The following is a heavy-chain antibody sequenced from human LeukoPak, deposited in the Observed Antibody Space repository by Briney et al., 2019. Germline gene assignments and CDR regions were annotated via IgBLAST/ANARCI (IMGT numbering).Heavy chain of an antibody. Sequence: GGSLRLSCATSGFTLSQFGMTWVRQPPGKGLEWVASFDGNAHGTYFADSVKGRCTISSDNSKNTVYLQMNSLRADDTALYYCAKARIIGVGWAQFDSWGQGSLVTVSS. V-gene: IGHV3-23*01. CDR2: FDGNAHGT. CDR3: AKARIIGVGWAQFDS. CDR1: GFTLSQFG. D-gene: IGHD2-21*01. J-gene: IGHJ4*02.